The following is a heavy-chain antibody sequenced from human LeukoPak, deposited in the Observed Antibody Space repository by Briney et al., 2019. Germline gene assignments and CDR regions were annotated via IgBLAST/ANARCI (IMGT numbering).Heavy chain of an antibody. Sequence: ASLRVSSTPSVYTFTLSDIKWVRQATGQRLERRGWRNPNSGNTGYTHKFQGRVTMTRNTSISTAYMELSSVRSEDTAVYYCARVKYYGGDSLRYWGQGTLVTVSS. CDR1: VYTFTLSD. J-gene: IGHJ4*02. CDR2: RNPNSGNT. V-gene: IGHV1-8*01. CDR3: ARVKYYGGDSLRY. D-gene: IGHD4-23*01.